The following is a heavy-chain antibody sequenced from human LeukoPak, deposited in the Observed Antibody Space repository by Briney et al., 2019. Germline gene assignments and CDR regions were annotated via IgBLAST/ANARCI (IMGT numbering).Heavy chain of an antibody. CDR2: INWNGDNT. V-gene: IGHV3-20*04. Sequence: GGSLRLSCVASGFTFDDYAMSWVRQAPGKGLEWVSGINWNGDNTVYADSVKGRFTISRDNAKNSLYLQMNSLGAEDTAFYYCASDRRSDSSGYAFDIWGQGTMVTVSS. D-gene: IGHD3-22*01. CDR1: GFTFDDYA. J-gene: IGHJ3*02. CDR3: ASDRRSDSSGYAFDI.